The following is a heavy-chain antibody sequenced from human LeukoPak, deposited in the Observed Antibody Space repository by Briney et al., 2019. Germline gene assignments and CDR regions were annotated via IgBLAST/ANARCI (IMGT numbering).Heavy chain of an antibody. J-gene: IGHJ4*02. CDR1: GFTFSSYA. D-gene: IGHD2-2*01. V-gene: IGHV3-30-3*01. CDR3: ANGSPGIPAATISGIDY. CDR2: ISYDGSNK. Sequence: GSLRLSCAASGFTFSSYAMHWVRQAPGKGLEWVAVISYDGSNKYYADSVKGRFTISRDNSKNTLYLQMNSLRAEDTAVYYCANGSPGIPAATISGIDYWGQGTLVTVSS.